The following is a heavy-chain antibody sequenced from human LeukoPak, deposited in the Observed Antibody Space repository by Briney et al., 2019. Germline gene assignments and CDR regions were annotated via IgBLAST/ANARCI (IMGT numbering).Heavy chain of an antibody. Sequence: ASVKVSCKASGRTFTGYYMHWVRQAPGQGLEWMGWINPNSGGTNYAQKFQGRVTMTRDTSISTAYMELSRLRSDDTALYYCAKDSGIAVAGRFDPWGQGTLVSVSS. CDR3: AKDSGIAVAGRFDP. J-gene: IGHJ5*02. V-gene: IGHV1-2*02. CDR2: INPNSGGT. D-gene: IGHD6-19*01. CDR1: GRTFTGYY.